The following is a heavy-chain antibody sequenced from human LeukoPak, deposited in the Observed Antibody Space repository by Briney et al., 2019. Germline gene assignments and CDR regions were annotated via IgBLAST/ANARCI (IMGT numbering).Heavy chain of an antibody. D-gene: IGHD4-23*01. J-gene: IGHJ4*02. CDR3: ARDGYGGNSVPLFY. Sequence: GGSLRLSCAASGFTFSSYAMSWVRQAPGKGLEWVSAISGSGGSTYYADSVKGRFTISRDNSKNTLYLQMNSLRAEDTAVYYCARDGYGGNSVPLFYWGQGTLVTVSS. CDR2: ISGSGGST. V-gene: IGHV3-23*01. CDR1: GFTFSSYA.